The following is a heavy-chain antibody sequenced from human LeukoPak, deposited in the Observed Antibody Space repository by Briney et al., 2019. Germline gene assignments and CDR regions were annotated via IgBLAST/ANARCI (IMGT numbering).Heavy chain of an antibody. V-gene: IGHV3-48*03. Sequence: GGSLRLSCAASGFTFSSYEMNWVRQAPGKGLEWVSYISTSGSSIYYADSVKGRFTISRDNAKNSLYLQMNSLRAEDTAVYYCARPIRSRDNNWFDPWGQGTLVIVSS. D-gene: IGHD3-10*01. CDR2: ISTSGSSI. CDR3: ARPIRSRDNNWFDP. J-gene: IGHJ5*02. CDR1: GFTFSSYE.